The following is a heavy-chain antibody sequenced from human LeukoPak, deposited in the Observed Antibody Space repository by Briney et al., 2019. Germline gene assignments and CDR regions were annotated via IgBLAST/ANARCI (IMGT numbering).Heavy chain of an antibody. CDR3: AREYSDNSGYYYGLDT. J-gene: IGHJ4*02. CDR1: GFTFSSYA. CDR2: ISGSGGST. Sequence: GGSLRLSCAVSGFTFSSYAMSWVRQAAGKGLEWVSAISGSGGSTYYADSVKGRFTISRHDSKNTFYLQMNSLRAEDTALYYCAREYSDNSGYYYGLDTWGQGTLVTVSS. V-gene: IGHV3-23*01. D-gene: IGHD3-22*01.